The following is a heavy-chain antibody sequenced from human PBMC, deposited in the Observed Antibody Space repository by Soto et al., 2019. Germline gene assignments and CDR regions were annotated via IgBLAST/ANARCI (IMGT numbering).Heavy chain of an antibody. CDR3: ARDPWAADY. CDR1: EFTVILNY. D-gene: IGHD3-16*01. V-gene: IGHV3-66*01. Sequence: EVQLLNPGEGLVRPGGSLRLPCEPSEFTVILNYMSWVGQAPGKGLEWASVFYSGGSTFYADSVRGRFTISRDNSKNTVNLQMNSLRAEDTAVYYCARDPWAADYWGQGTLVTVSS. CDR2: FYSGGST. J-gene: IGHJ4*02.